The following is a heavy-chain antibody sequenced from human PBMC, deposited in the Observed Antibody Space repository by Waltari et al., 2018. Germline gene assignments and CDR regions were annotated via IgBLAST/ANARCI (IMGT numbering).Heavy chain of an antibody. CDR3: ASETSIAAYHPQIPPPG. CDR2: IVPRDSYT. V-gene: IGHV5-10-1*03. J-gene: IGHJ4*02. CDR1: GYSFPSYW. D-gene: IGHD6-6*01. Sequence: EVQLVQSGAEVKKPGESLRISCKGSGYSFPSYWISWVRQMPGKGLEWLGGIVPRDSYTNDSPSFQGHVTISADKSISTAYLQWSSLKASDTAMYYCASETSIAAYHPQIPPPGWGQGTLVTVSS.